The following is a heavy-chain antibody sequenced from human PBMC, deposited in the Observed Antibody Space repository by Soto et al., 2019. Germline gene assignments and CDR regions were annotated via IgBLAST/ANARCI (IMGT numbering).Heavy chain of an antibody. CDR2: IYYSGST. D-gene: IGHD6-19*01. CDR3: ARHSPHSGWSPSVWFDP. CDR1: GGSISSSSYY. J-gene: IGHJ5*02. V-gene: IGHV4-39*01. Sequence: QLQLQESGPGLVKPSETLSLTCTVSGGSISSSSYYWGWIRQPPGKGLEWIGSIYYSGSTYYNPSLKSRVPISEDTSKTQCSLKLSSVTAADTAVYYCARHSPHSGWSPSVWFDPWGQGTLVTVSS.